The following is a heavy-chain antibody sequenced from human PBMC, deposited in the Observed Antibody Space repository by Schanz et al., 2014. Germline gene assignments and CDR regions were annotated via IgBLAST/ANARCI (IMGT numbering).Heavy chain of an antibody. CDR2: MNSKTGNT. Sequence: QVQLVQSGAEVKKPGASVKVSCKASGYTFTSYDINWVRQATGQGLEWMGWMNSKTGNTGYAQRSQGRATMTRNTSITTAYMELSSLRSEDTAVYYCERAPVTVGPYHYYMDVWGKGTAVTVSS. CDR1: GYTFTSYD. D-gene: IGHD4-17*01. CDR3: ERAPVTVGPYHYYMDV. J-gene: IGHJ6*03. V-gene: IGHV1-8*01.